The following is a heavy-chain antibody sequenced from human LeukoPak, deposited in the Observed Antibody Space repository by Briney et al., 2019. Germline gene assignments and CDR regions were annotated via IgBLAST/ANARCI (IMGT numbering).Heavy chain of an antibody. CDR1: GYTFTSYG. D-gene: IGHD2-2*01. J-gene: IGHJ4*02. V-gene: IGHV1-18*01. CDR2: ISAYNGNT. Sequence: GASVKVSCKASGYTFTSYGISWVRQAPGQGLEWMGWISAYNGNTNYAQKLQGRVTMTTDTSTSTAYMELRSLRSDDTAVYYCARDMGTGYCSSTSRYVYWGQGTLVTVSS. CDR3: ARDMGTGYCSSTSRYVY.